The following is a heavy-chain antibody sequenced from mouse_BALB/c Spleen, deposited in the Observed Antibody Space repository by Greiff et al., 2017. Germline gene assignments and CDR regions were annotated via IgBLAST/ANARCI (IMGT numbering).Heavy chain of an antibody. Sequence: EVQLVESGGGLVQPGGSMKLSCVASGFTFSSYWMSWVRQSPEKGLEWVAEIRLKSDNYATHYAESVKGKFTISRDDSKSRLYLQMNSLRAEDTGIYYCTAHGNYVSYFDYWGQGTTLTVSS. CDR2: IRLKSDNYAT. D-gene: IGHD2-1*01. J-gene: IGHJ2*01. CDR1: GFTFSSYW. CDR3: TAHGNYVSYFDY. V-gene: IGHV6-3*01.